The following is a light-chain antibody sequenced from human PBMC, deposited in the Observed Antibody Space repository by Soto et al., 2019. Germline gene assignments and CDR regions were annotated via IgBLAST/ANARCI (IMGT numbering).Light chain of an antibody. Sequence: QSALTQPPSVSAAPGQKVTISCSGSSSNIGNNFVSWYQQLPGTAPKALIYDNNKRPSGIPDRFSASKSGTSATLGITGLQTGDEADYYCATWDSSLSAVVFGGGTKLTVL. V-gene: IGLV1-51*01. J-gene: IGLJ2*01. CDR2: DNN. CDR3: ATWDSSLSAVV. CDR1: SSNIGNNF.